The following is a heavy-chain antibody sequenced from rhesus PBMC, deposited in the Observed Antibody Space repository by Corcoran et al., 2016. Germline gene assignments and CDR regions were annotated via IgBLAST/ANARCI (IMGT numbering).Heavy chain of an antibody. CDR1: GFTFSTYG. D-gene: IGHD6-13*01. CDR2: VWHDGRQT. J-gene: IGHJ6*01. V-gene: IGHV3-54*02. CDR3: ARARGISWSDLDS. Sequence: EVQVVESGGGLVQPGGSLRLSCAASGFTFSTYGMHWVRQAPGKGLEWVAAVWHDGRQTSHADSVRDRFTISRDNSKNMLYLQMNNLKVEDTAVYYCARARGISWSDLDSWGQGVVVTTSS.